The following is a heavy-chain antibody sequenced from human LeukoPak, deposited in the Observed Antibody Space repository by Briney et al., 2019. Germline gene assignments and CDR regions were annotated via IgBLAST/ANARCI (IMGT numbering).Heavy chain of an antibody. CDR3: ARSSEGLLPYFDWLLDY. CDR2: ISSSGSTI. Sequence: GGSLRLSXAASGFTFSDYYMSWIRQSPGKGLEWVSYISSSGSTIYYADSVKGRFTISRDNAKNSLYLQMNSLRAEDTAVYYCARSSEGLLPYFDWLLDYWGQGTLVTVSS. J-gene: IGHJ4*02. CDR1: GFTFSDYY. D-gene: IGHD3-9*01. V-gene: IGHV3-11*04.